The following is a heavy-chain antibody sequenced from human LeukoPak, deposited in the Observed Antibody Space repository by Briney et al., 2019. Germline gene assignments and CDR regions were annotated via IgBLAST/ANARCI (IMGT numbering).Heavy chain of an antibody. CDR1: GFTFSNAW. D-gene: IGHD1-26*01. CDR2: IKSKTDGGTT. Sequence: GGSLRLSCASSGFTFSNAWMSWVRQAPGKGLEWVGRIKSKTDGGTTGYAAPVKGRFTISRDDSKNMLYLQMNSLKTEDTAVYYCTTDSGGSYHNIFDYWGQGTLVTVSS. CDR3: TTDSGGSYHNIFDY. J-gene: IGHJ4*02. V-gene: IGHV3-15*01.